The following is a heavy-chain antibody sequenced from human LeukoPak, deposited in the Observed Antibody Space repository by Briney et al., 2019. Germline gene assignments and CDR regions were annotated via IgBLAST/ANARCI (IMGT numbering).Heavy chain of an antibody. D-gene: IGHD3-22*01. CDR2: IKQDGSEK. V-gene: IGHV3-7*01. Sequence: PGGSLKLSCAASGFIFSSYWMSWVRQAPGKGLEWVANIKQDGSEKYYVDSVKGRFTISRDNAKNSLYLQMNSLRVEDTAVFCCARVGSGYYYPYNWFDPWGQGTLVTVSS. J-gene: IGHJ5*02. CDR1: GFIFSSYW. CDR3: ARVGSGYYYPYNWFDP.